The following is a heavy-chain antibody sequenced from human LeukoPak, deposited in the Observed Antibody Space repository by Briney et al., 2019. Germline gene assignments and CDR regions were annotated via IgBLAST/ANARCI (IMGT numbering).Heavy chain of an antibody. CDR3: ARGSDFVWGSYRPYFDY. J-gene: IGHJ4*02. Sequence: TGGSLRLSCVASAFTFRTYSMHWVRQAPGKGLERVSSISGSTSYIYYADSVRGRFTISRDNAKNSLYLQMNSLRPEDTAVYYCARGSDFVWGSYRPYFDYWGQGTLVTVSS. CDR2: ISGSTSYI. D-gene: IGHD3-16*02. V-gene: IGHV3-21*01. CDR1: AFTFRTYS.